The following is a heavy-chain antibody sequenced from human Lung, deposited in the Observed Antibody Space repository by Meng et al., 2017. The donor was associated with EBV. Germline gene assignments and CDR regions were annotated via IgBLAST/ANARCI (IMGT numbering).Heavy chain of an antibody. CDR2: VYHRGDT. CDR3: GRDQGRELINH. J-gene: IGHJ4*02. V-gene: IGHV4-4*02. D-gene: IGHD1-7*01. CDR1: GDSISSDIW. Sequence: QVQREETGPGLVKPSETLSLTCTVSGDSISSDIWWSWVCQPPGKGLEWIGEVYHRGDTNYNPSLKSRVDISVDKSKNQFYLSLFSVTAADTAVYYCGRDQGRELINHWGQGTLVTVSS.